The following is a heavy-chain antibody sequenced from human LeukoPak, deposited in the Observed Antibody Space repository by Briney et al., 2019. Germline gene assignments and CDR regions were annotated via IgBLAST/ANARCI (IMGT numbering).Heavy chain of an antibody. D-gene: IGHD3-9*01. CDR1: GGSFSGYY. V-gene: IGHV4-34*01. J-gene: IGHJ4*02. CDR2: INHSGST. CDR3: ARGPTVLRYFDWLPQH. Sequence: SEALSLTCAVHGGSFSGYYWSWIRQPPGKGLEWIGEINHSGSTNYNPSLKSRVTISVDTSKNQFSLKLSSVTAADTAVYYCARGPTVLRYFDWLPQHWGQGTLVTVSS.